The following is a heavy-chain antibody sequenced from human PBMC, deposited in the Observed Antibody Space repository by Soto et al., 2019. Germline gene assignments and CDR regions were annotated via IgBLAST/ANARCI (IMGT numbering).Heavy chain of an antibody. CDR3: AHSPWELLHFDY. V-gene: IGHV2-5*02. D-gene: IGHD1-26*01. Sequence: QITLKESGPTLVKPTQTLTLTCTFSGFSLITSGVGVGWIRKPPGKSLEWLALIYWDDDKRYSPSLKSRLTITKDPSKNQVVLTMTNMDPVDTATYYCAHSPWELLHFDYWGHGTLVTVSS. CDR1: GFSLITSGVG. J-gene: IGHJ4*01. CDR2: IYWDDDK.